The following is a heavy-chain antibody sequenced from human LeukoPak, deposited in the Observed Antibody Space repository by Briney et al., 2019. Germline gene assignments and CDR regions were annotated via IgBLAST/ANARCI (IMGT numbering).Heavy chain of an antibody. V-gene: IGHV3-53*01. Sequence: GGSLRLSCAASGFSVINNYITWVRQAPGKGLEWVSLIYSGDSTYYADSVKGRFTISRDNSKNTVYLQMNSLRAEDTAVYYCARSGPIDYWGQGTLVTVSS. J-gene: IGHJ4*02. CDR2: IYSGDST. CDR1: GFSVINNY. D-gene: IGHD6-25*01. CDR3: ARSGPIDY.